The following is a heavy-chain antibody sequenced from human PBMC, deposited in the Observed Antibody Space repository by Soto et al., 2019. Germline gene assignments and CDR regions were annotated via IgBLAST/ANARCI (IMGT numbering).Heavy chain of an antibody. CDR1: GGTFSSYA. V-gene: IGHV1-69*12. CDR3: ARGTWGGGNAFDF. J-gene: IGHJ3*01. Sequence: QVQLVQSGAEVKKPGSSVKVSCKASGGTFSSYAISWVRQAPGQGLEWMGGIIPIFGTANYAQKFQGRVTITADESTSKAYRERSSLSSEDAPLYYGARGTWGGGNAFDFGGQGTIVTVSS. CDR2: IIPIFGTA. D-gene: IGHD3-16*01.